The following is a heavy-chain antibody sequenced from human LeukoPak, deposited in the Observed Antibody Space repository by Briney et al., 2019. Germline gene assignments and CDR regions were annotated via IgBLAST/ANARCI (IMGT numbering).Heavy chain of an antibody. D-gene: IGHD6-6*01. CDR3: AREDGSSPFDY. V-gene: IGHV3-23*01. CDR2: ISPSGGIT. Sequence: GGSLRLSCAASGFTFSSYSMNWVRQAPGKGLEWVSGISPSGGITYYTDSVKGRFTISRDNSKNTVSLQMNSLRGEDTAVYYCAREDGSSPFDYWGQGTLVTVSS. CDR1: GFTFSSYS. J-gene: IGHJ4*02.